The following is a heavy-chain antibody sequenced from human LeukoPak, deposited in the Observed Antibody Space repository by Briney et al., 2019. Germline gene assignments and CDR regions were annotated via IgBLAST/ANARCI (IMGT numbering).Heavy chain of an antibody. D-gene: IGHD7-27*01. V-gene: IGHV3-21*01. CDR3: ARGRRTGDRGYYFDY. J-gene: IGHJ4*02. CDR1: GFTFSSYS. CDR2: ISRNSGYI. Sequence: GGSLRLSCAASGFTFSSYSMTWVRQSPGKGLEWVSSISRNSGYIYYTDSMKGRLTISRDNANNSLYLQMNNLRAEDTAMYYCARGRRTGDRGYYFDYWGQGTLVTVSS.